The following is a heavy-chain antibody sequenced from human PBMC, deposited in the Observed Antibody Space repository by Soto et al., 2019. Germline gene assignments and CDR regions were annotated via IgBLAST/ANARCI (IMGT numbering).Heavy chain of an antibody. Sequence: QVQLVESGGGVVQPGRSLRLSCAASGFTFSSYGMHWVRQAPGKGLEWVAVISYDGSNKYYADSVKGRFTISRDNSKNTLYLQMNSLRAEDTAVYYCAKYLYSSGPLDYWGQGTLVTVSS. V-gene: IGHV3-30*18. CDR3: AKYLYSSGPLDY. CDR2: ISYDGSNK. D-gene: IGHD6-19*01. J-gene: IGHJ4*02. CDR1: GFTFSSYG.